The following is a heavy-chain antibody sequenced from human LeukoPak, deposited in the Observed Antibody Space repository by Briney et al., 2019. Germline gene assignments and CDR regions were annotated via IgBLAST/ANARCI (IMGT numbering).Heavy chain of an antibody. D-gene: IGHD3-10*01. CDR3: AREKGFGELLFDY. CDR2: MNPNSGNT. V-gene: IGHV1-8*02. J-gene: IGHJ4*02. Sequence: ASVKVPCKASGYTFTSYDINWVRQATGQGLEWMGWMNPNSGNTGYAQKFQGRVTMTRETSISTAYMELSRLRSDDTAVYYCAREKGFGELLFDYWGQGTLVTVSS. CDR1: GYTFTSYD.